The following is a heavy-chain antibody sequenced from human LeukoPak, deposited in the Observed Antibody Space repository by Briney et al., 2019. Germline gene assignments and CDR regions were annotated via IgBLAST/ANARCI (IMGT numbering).Heavy chain of an antibody. J-gene: IGHJ4*02. CDR2: IYTSGST. CDR1: GGSISSYY. CDR3: AREGSYRPLDY. Sequence: SETLSLTCTVSGGSISSYYWSWIRQPAGKGLEWIGRIYTSGSTNYHPSLMSRVTMSVDTSKIQFSQNLSSVTAADTAVYYCAREGSYRPLDYWGQGTLVTVSS. V-gene: IGHV4-4*07. D-gene: IGHD1-26*01.